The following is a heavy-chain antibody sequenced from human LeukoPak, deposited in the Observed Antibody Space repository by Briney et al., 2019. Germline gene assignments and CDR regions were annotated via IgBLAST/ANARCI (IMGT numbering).Heavy chain of an antibody. CDR2: ISSSGST. CDR3: ARLYSSGWYYFDY. D-gene: IGHD6-19*01. CDR1: GDSISSGDYY. J-gene: IGHJ4*02. V-gene: IGHV4-61*02. Sequence: ASQTLSLTCTVSGDSISSGDYYWSWIRQPAGKGLEWIGRISSSGSTNYNPSLKNRVTISVDTSKNQFSLKLSSVTAADTAVYYCARLYSSGWYYFDYWGQGTLVTVSS.